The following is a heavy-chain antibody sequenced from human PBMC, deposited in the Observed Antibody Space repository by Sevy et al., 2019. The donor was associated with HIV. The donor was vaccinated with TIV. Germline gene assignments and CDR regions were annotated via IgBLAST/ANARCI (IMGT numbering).Heavy chain of an antibody. CDR1: GFTFSSYD. J-gene: IGHJ5*02. V-gene: IGHV3-48*03. D-gene: IGHD2-15*01. Sequence: GGSLRLSCTASGFTFSSYDMNWVRQAPGKGLEWVSKISSSGSSIYYADSVKGRFTISRDNAKNSLNLQMNSLRAEDTAVYYCTANECSGGNGFDPWGQGTLVTVSS. CDR2: ISSSGSSI. CDR3: TANECSGGNGFDP.